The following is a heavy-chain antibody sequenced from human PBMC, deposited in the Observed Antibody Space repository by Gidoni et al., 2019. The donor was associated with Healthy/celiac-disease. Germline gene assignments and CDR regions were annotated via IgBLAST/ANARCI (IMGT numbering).Heavy chain of an antibody. CDR1: GFTFSSYA. J-gene: IGHJ1*01. CDR2: ISGSGGST. Sequence: EVQLLESGGGLVQPGGSLSLSCAAAGFTFSSYAMSWVRQAPGKGLEWVSAISGSGGSTYYADSVKGRFTISRDNSKNTLYLQMNSLRAEDTAVYYCAKGRGSYYLEYFQHWGQGTLVTVSS. D-gene: IGHD1-26*01. CDR3: AKGRGSYYLEYFQH. V-gene: IGHV3-23*01.